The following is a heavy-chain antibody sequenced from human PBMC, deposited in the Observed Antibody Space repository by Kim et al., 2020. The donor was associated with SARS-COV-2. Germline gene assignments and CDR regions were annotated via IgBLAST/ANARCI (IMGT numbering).Heavy chain of an antibody. CDR3: AKDFLPYYYGMDV. J-gene: IGHJ6*02. V-gene: IGHV3-9*01. Sequence: YADSVKGRFTISRDNAKNSLYLQMNSLRAEDTALYYCAKDFLPYYYGMDVWGQGTTVTVSS.